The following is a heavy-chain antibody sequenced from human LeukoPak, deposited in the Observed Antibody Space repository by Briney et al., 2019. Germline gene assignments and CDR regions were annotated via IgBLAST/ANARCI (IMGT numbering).Heavy chain of an antibody. D-gene: IGHD5-24*01. CDR1: GGSISSYY. J-gene: IGHJ4*02. CDR2: IYYSGST. V-gene: IGHV4-59*08. Sequence: SDTLSLTCTVSGGSISSYYWSWIRQPPGKGLEWIGYIYYSGSTNYNPSLKSRVTISVDTSKNQFSLKLSSVTAADTAVYYCARHRALRWLQPFDYWGQGTLVTVSS. CDR3: ARHRALRWLQPFDY.